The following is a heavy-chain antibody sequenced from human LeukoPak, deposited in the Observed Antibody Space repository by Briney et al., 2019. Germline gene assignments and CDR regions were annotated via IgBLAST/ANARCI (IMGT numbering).Heavy chain of an antibody. D-gene: IGHD6-19*01. Sequence: ASVKVSCKASGYTFTGYYMHWVRQAPGQGLEWMGWINPNSGGTNYAQKFQGRVTMTRDTSISTAYMELSRLRSDDTAVYYCAGVRTVADPHFDHWGQGTLVTVSS. CDR3: AGVRTVADPHFDH. CDR2: INPNSGGT. V-gene: IGHV1-2*02. J-gene: IGHJ4*02. CDR1: GYTFTGYY.